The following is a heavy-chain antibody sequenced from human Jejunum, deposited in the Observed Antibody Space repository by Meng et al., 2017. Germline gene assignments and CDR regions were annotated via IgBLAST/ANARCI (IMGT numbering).Heavy chain of an antibody. CDR3: ARGVGDIRVGFDY. CDR1: GDSIRRTNW. V-gene: IGHV4-4*02. J-gene: IGHJ4*02. Sequence: QVPLLQSGPGLAKPSGTVSLTCEVSGDSIRRTNWWDWLRQPPGKGLEWIGEIYHSGRTNFNPSLESRVTISVDESKNQFSLTLNSVTAADTAVYYCARGVGDIRVGFDYWGQGILVTVSS. CDR2: IYHSGRT. D-gene: IGHD5-12*01.